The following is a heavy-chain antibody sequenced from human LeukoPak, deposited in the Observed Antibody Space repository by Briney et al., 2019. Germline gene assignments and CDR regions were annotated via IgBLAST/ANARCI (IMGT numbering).Heavy chain of an antibody. CDR2: IYVSGYN. J-gene: IGHJ4*02. CDR1: SGSISSYY. V-gene: IGHV4-59*03. Sequence: SETLSLTCTVSSGSISSYYWSWIRQPPGKGLEWIGCIYVSGYNKYNPSLKSRVIMSVDTSKNQFSLNLSSVTAADTAVYYCAKSEMNVGPFDYWGQGTLVAVSS. CDR3: AKSEMNVGPFDY. D-gene: IGHD1-14*01.